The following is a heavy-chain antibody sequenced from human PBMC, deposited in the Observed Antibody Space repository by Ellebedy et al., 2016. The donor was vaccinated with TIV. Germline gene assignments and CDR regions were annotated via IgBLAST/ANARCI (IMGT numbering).Heavy chain of an antibody. V-gene: IGHV5-51*01. CDR3: ARQGNYDILTGYYKAIYYYYYGMDV. J-gene: IGHJ6*02. D-gene: IGHD3-9*01. Sequence: GGSLRLXXKGSGYSFTSYWIGWVRQMPGKGLEWMGIIYPGDSDTRYSPSFQGQVTISADKSISTAYLQWSSLKASDTAMYYCARQGNYDILTGYYKAIYYYYYGMDVWGQGTTVTVSS. CDR1: GYSFTSYW. CDR2: IYPGDSDT.